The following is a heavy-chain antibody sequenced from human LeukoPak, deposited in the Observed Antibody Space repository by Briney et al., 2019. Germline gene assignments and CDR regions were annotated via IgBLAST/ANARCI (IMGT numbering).Heavy chain of an antibody. J-gene: IGHJ4*02. CDR1: GGSISRYY. Sequence: SETLSLTCTVSGGSISRYYWSWIRQPPGKGLEWIGYIYYSGSANYNPSLKSRVTISVDTSKNQFSLKLSSVTAADTSVYYCARLWSGLRPPDYWGQGTLVTVSS. V-gene: IGHV4-59*08. CDR2: IYYSGSA. D-gene: IGHD3-3*01. CDR3: ARLWSGLRPPDY.